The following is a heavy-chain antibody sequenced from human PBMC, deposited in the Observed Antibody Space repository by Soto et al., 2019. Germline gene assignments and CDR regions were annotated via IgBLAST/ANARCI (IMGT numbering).Heavy chain of an antibody. V-gene: IGHV3-30-3*01. D-gene: IGHD4-4*01. CDR2: ISYTGANQ. CDR1: GFTFSTYA. Sequence: QVRLVESGGGAVQPGDSLRLSCDVSGFTFSTYALHWVRQAPGKGLEWVAFISYTGANQYYADSVKGRFTVSRDNSKDIASLQMTSLKPEASAVYSCARDAFLYSRGAYYDHWGQGTLVTVSS. J-gene: IGHJ4*02. CDR3: ARDAFLYSRGAYYDH.